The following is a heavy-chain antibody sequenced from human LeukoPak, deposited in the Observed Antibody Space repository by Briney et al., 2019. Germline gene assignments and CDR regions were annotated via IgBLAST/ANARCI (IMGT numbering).Heavy chain of an antibody. CDR3: AKVGRRMVRGVIPDYFDY. CDR2: ISSSSSYI. CDR1: GFTFSSYS. J-gene: IGHJ4*02. Sequence: PGGSLRLSCAASGFTFSSYSMNWVRQAPGKGLEWVSSISSSSSYIYYADSVKGRFTISRDNAKNSLYLQMNSLRAEDTAVYYCAKVGRRMVRGVIPDYFDYWGQGTLVTVSS. D-gene: IGHD3-10*01. V-gene: IGHV3-21*01.